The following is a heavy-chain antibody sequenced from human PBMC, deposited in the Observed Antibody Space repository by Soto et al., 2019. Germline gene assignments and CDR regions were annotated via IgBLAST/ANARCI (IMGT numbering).Heavy chain of an antibody. J-gene: IGHJ6*03. CDR1: GFTFSSYG. CDR2: IWYDGSNK. D-gene: IGHD2-21*01. CDR3: ARDEGLRYYYYYYMDV. Sequence: GGSLRLSCAASGFTFSSYGMHWVRQAPGKGLEWVAVIWYDGSNKYYADSVKGRFTISRDNSKNTLYLQMNSLRAEDTAVYYCARDEGLRYYYYYYMDVWGKGTTVTVSS. V-gene: IGHV3-33*01.